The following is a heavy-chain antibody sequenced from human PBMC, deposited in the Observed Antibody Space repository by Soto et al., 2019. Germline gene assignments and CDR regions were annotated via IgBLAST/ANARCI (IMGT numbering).Heavy chain of an antibody. CDR2: IIPIFGTA. Sequence: QVQLVQSGAEVKQPGSSVKVSCKAPGGTFSSYAISWVRQAPGQGLEGMGGIIPIFGTAKYAQKFQGRVTITADESTSTGYMERRSLRSEDTAVYYCARSQGGSSSLDIYYYYYYGMDVWGQGTTVTVSS. J-gene: IGHJ6*02. D-gene: IGHD2-15*01. CDR1: GGTFSSYA. V-gene: IGHV1-69*01. CDR3: ARSQGGSSSLDIYYYYYYGMDV.